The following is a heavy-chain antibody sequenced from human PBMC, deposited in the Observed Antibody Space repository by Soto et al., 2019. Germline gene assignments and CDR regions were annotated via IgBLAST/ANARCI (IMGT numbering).Heavy chain of an antibody. V-gene: IGHV5-51*01. CDR1: GCSFTSYW. CDR3: ARAGLQFSDYYYGMDV. J-gene: IGHJ6*02. CDR2: IYPGDSDT. Sequence: GESLKISCKGSGCSFTSYWIGWVRQMPGKGLEWMGIIYPGDSDTRYSPSFQGQVTISADKSISTAYLQWSSLKASDTAMYYCARAGLQFSDYYYGMDVWGQGTTVTVSS. D-gene: IGHD4-4*01.